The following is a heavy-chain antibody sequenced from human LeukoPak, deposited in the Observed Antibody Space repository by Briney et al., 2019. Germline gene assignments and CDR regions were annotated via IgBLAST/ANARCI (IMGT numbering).Heavy chain of an antibody. CDR2: ISSSGSTI. Sequence: GGSLRLSCAASGFTFSDYYMSWIRQAPGKGLEWASYISSSGSTIYYADSVKGRFTISRDNAKNSLYLQMNSLRAEDTAVYYCARETSSGWDVKRYYFDYWGQGILVTVSS. CDR3: ARETSSGWDVKRYYFDY. CDR1: GFTFSDYY. V-gene: IGHV3-11*01. J-gene: IGHJ4*02. D-gene: IGHD6-19*01.